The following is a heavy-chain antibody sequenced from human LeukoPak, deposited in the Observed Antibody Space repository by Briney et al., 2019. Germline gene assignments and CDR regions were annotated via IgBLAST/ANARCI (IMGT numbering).Heavy chain of an antibody. V-gene: IGHV4-34*01. CDR2: IYYSGST. D-gene: IGHD3-22*01. CDR1: GGSFSGYY. Sequence: SETLSLTCAVYGGSFSGYYWSWIRQPPGKGLEWIGSIYYSGSTYYNPSLKSRVTISVDTSKNQFSLKLSSVTAADTVVYYCARADLYYDSSGYYYEGAFDIWGQGTMVTVSS. J-gene: IGHJ3*02. CDR3: ARADLYYDSSGYYYEGAFDI.